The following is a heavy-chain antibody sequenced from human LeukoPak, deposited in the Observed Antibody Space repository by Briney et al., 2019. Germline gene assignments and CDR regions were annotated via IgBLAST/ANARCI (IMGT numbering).Heavy chain of an antibody. CDR2: IKQDGSEK. V-gene: IGHV3-7*01. D-gene: IGHD4-17*01. CDR3: ARDGLRDYGDYEFDY. Sequence: GGSLRLSCAASGFTFSSYWMSWVRQAPGKGLEWVANIKQDGSEKYYVGSVKGRFTISRDNAKNSLYLQMNSLRAEDTAVYYCARDGLRDYGDYEFDYWGQGTLVTVSS. J-gene: IGHJ4*02. CDR1: GFTFSSYW.